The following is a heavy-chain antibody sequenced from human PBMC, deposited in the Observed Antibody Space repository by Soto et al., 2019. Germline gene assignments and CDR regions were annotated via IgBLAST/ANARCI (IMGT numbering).Heavy chain of an antibody. CDR2: IYHSGST. V-gene: IGHV4-30-2*01. D-gene: IGHD1-26*01. CDR1: GGSISSGGYS. Sequence: SETLSLTCAVSGGSISSGGYSWSWIRQPPGKGLEWIGYIYHSGSTYYNPSLKSRVTISVDRSKNQFSLKLSSVTAADTAVYYCARDRREKSYYYGMDVWGQGTTVTVSS. CDR3: ARDRREKSYYYGMDV. J-gene: IGHJ6*02.